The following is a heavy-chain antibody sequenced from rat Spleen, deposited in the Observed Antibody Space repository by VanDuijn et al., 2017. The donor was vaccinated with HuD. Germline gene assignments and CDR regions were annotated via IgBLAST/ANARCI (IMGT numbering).Heavy chain of an antibody. D-gene: IGHD1-4*01. V-gene: IGHV3-1*01. CDR3: ARYIPGYYVMDA. CDR2: ISYSGST. Sequence: EVQLQESGPGLVKPSQSLSLTCSVSGHSITSYFWGWIRKFPGNKMEWIGHISYSGSTSYNPSLKSRISITRDTSKNQFFLQLNSVTTEDTATYYCARYIPGYYVMDAWGQGASVTVSS. J-gene: IGHJ4*01. CDR1: GHSITSYF.